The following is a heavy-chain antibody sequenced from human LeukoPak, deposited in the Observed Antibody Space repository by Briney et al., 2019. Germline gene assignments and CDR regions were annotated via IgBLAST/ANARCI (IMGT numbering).Heavy chain of an antibody. V-gene: IGHV3-23*01. Sequence: PGRSLRLSCAASGFTLSSYAMSWVRQAPGEGLEWVSAISGSGGSTYYADSVKGRFTISRDNSKNTMYLQMNSLRAEDTAVYYCAKGKDIVATIVDYWGQGTLVTVSS. CDR1: GFTLSSYA. CDR2: ISGSGGST. CDR3: AKGKDIVATIVDY. J-gene: IGHJ4*02. D-gene: IGHD5-12*01.